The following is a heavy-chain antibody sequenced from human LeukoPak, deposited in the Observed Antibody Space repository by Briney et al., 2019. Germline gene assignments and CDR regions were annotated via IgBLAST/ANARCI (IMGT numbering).Heavy chain of an antibody. V-gene: IGHV4-34*01. CDR3: ARARRDSGYYNVDY. Sequence: SETLSPTCAVYGGSFSGYYWSWIRRPPGKGLEWIGEINHSRNTNYNPSLKSRVTISVDTSKNQFSLKVSSVTAADTAVYYCARARRDSGYYNVDYWGQGALVTVSS. D-gene: IGHD3-3*01. CDR1: GGSFSGYY. CDR2: INHSRNT. J-gene: IGHJ4*02.